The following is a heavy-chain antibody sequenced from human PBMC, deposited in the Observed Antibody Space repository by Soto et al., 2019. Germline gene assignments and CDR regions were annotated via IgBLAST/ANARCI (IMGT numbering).Heavy chain of an antibody. CDR2: INSDGSST. CDR3: ARGYSSGWYARYYYGMDV. Sequence: EVQLVESGGGLVQPGGSLRLSCAASGFTFSSYWMHWVRQAPGKGLVWVSRINSDGSSTSYADSVKGRFTISRDNAKNTLYRQMNSLRAEDTAVYYCARGYSSGWYARYYYGMDVWGQGTTVTVSS. CDR1: GFTFSSYW. V-gene: IGHV3-74*01. D-gene: IGHD6-19*01. J-gene: IGHJ6*02.